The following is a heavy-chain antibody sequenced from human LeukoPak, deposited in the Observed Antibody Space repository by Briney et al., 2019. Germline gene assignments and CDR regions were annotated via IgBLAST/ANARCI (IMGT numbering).Heavy chain of an antibody. Sequence: GGSLRLSCAASGFTFSSYAMSWVRQAPGKGLEWVSAISGSGGSTYYADSVKGRFTISRDNSKNTLYLQMNSLRAEDTAVYYCAKSRERLLRFGELLSDFDYWGQGTLVTVSS. CDR3: AKSRERLLRFGELLSDFDY. J-gene: IGHJ4*02. D-gene: IGHD3-10*01. CDR1: GFTFSSYA. CDR2: ISGSGGST. V-gene: IGHV3-23*01.